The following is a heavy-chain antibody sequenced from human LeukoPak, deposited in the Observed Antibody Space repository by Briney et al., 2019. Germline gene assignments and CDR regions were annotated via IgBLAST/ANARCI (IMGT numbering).Heavy chain of an antibody. Sequence: GGSLRLSCAASGFTFTTYWMHWVRQAPGKGLVWVSHINSDGSITSYADSVKGRFTISRDNAKNTLYLQMNSLRAEDTAVYYCANGYYDSSGSLDYWGQGTLVTVSS. CDR1: GFTFTTYW. V-gene: IGHV3-74*01. CDR3: ANGYYDSSGSLDY. CDR2: INSDGSIT. J-gene: IGHJ4*02. D-gene: IGHD3-22*01.